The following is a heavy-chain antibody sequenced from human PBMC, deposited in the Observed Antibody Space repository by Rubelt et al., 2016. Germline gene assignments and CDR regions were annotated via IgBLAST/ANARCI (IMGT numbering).Heavy chain of an antibody. D-gene: IGHD3-3*01. Sequence: QLQLQESGPGLVKPSETLSLTCTVSGGSISSSSYYWGWIRQPPGKGLEWIGEINHSGSTNYNPSLKSRVTISVDTSKNQFSLKLSSVTAADTAVYYCARLNDFWSGYLLFDYWGQGTLVTVSS. CDR1: GGSISSSSYY. CDR2: INHSGST. J-gene: IGHJ4*02. V-gene: IGHV4-39*07. CDR3: ARLNDFWSGYLLFDY.